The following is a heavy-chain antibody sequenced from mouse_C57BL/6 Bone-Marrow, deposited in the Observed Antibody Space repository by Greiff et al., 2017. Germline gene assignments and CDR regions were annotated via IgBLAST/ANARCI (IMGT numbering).Heavy chain of an antibody. V-gene: IGHV1-9*01. D-gene: IGHD1-1*01. CDR1: GYTFTGYW. J-gene: IGHJ2*01. Sequence: VQLQQSGAELMKPGASVKLSCKATGYTFTGYWLEWVKQRPGHGLEWIGELLPGSGSTNYTEKFKGKATFTADTSSNTAYMQLSSLTTEDSAIYYCAREGTTDFDYWGQGTTLTVSS. CDR3: AREGTTDFDY. CDR2: LLPGSGST.